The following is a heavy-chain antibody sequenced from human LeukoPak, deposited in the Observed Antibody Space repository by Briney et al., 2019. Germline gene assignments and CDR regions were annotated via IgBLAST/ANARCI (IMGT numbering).Heavy chain of an antibody. CDR2: ISSSSSYI. J-gene: IGHJ5*02. V-gene: IGHV3-21*01. CDR1: GFTFSSYS. Sequence: GGSLRLSCAASGFTFSSYSMSWVRQAPGKGLEWVSSISSSSSYIYYADSVKGRFTISRDTAKNALYLQMTSLRAEDTAVYSCASVVLTVTTGDWFDPWGQGALVTVSS. D-gene: IGHD4-17*01. CDR3: ASVVLTVTTGDWFDP.